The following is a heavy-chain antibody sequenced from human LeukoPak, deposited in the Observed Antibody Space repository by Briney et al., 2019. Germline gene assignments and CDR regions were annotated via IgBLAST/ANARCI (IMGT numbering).Heavy chain of an antibody. V-gene: IGHV3-23*01. CDR3: AKRNSSWYSIDY. Sequence: GGSLRLSCATSGFTFSSYAMSWVRQAPGKGLEWVSTISVSGGSTYYADSVKGRFTISRDMSKNTLYLQMNSLRAEDTAVYYCAKRNSSWYSIDYWGQGTLVTVPS. D-gene: IGHD6-13*01. CDR1: GFTFSSYA. CDR2: ISVSGGST. J-gene: IGHJ4*02.